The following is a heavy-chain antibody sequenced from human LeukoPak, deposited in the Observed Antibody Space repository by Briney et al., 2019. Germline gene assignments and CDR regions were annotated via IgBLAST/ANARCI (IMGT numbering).Heavy chain of an antibody. V-gene: IGHV1-69*05. Sequence: GASVKVSCKASGGTFSSYAISWVRQAPGQGLEWMGGIIPIFGTANYAQKFQGRVTITTDESTSTAYMELSSLRSEDTAVYYCASKYCSSTSCYFGVSLDYWGQGTLVTVSS. CDR1: GGTFSSYA. CDR2: IIPIFGTA. D-gene: IGHD2-2*01. J-gene: IGHJ4*02. CDR3: ASKYCSSTSCYFGVSLDY.